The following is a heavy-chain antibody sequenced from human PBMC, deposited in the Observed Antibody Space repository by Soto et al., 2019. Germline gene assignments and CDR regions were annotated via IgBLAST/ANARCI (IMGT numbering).Heavy chain of an antibody. CDR2: IYATGTT. D-gene: IGHD1-1*01. J-gene: IGHJ5*02. V-gene: IGHV4-4*07. Sequence: SETLSLTCTVSGASISGFYWSWIRKSAGKGLEWIGRIYATGTTDYNPSLKSRVMTSVDTSKKQFSLKLRSVTAADTAVYYCVRDGTKTLRDWFDPWGQGISVTVS. CDR3: VRDGTKTLRDWFDP. CDR1: GASISGFY.